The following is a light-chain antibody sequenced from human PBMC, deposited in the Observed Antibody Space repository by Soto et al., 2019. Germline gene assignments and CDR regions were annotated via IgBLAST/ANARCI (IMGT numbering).Light chain of an antibody. Sequence: DVQMTQSPSSLSASVGDRVTITCRASQSISNFLNWYQQKPGKAPKLLIYTASSLQSGVPSRFSGSGSGTDFTLTISSLQPEDFATYYCQQSTGTPWTFGQGTKVEIK. CDR3: QQSTGTPWT. CDR1: QSISNF. V-gene: IGKV1-39*01. CDR2: TAS. J-gene: IGKJ1*01.